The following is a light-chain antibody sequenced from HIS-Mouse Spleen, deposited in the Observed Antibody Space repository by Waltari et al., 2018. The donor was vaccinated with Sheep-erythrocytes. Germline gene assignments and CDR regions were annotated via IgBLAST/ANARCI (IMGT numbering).Light chain of an antibody. CDR2: EVR. CDR1: SSDVGGYNY. CDR3: SSYTSSSTLVV. V-gene: IGLV2-14*01. J-gene: IGLJ2*01. Sequence: QSALTQPASVSGSPGQSITISCTGTSSDVGGYNYVSCYQQHPGKAPKLMIYEVRNRPSGVFNRFSGSKSGNTASLTISGLQAEDEADYYCSSYTSSSTLVVFGGGTKLTVL.